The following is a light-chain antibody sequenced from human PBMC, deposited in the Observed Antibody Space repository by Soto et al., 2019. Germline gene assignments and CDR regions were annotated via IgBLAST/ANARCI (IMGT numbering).Light chain of an antibody. Sequence: QSALTQPASVSGSPGQSITISCTGTSTDPATYDLVSWYQQHPGKAPQLTIYEVAKRPSGVSARFSGSQSGDTASLTISGLQAADEAYYYCCSRLFGGGTKLTVL. CDR3: CSRL. V-gene: IGLV2-23*02. CDR1: STDPATYDL. CDR2: EVA. J-gene: IGLJ2*01.